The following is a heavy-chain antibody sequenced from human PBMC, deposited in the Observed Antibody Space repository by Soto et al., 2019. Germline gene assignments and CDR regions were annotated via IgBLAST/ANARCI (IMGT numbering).Heavy chain of an antibody. Sequence: SETLSLTCTVSGGSISSGGYYWSWIRQHPGKGLEWIGYIYYSGSTYYNPSLKSRVTISVDTSKNQFSLKLSSATAADTAVYYCARNSIAAAGSPWFDPWGQGTLVTVSS. CDR1: GGSISSGGYY. V-gene: IGHV4-31*03. D-gene: IGHD6-13*01. CDR2: IYYSGST. J-gene: IGHJ5*02. CDR3: ARNSIAAAGSPWFDP.